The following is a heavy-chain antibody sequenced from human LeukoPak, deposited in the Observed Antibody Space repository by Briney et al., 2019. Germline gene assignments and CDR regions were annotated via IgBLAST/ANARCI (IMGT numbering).Heavy chain of an antibody. J-gene: IGHJ6*02. V-gene: IGHV1-69*13. CDR2: IIPIFGTA. CDR3: ARPYSSSSYYYGMDV. D-gene: IGHD6-6*01. Sequence: EASVKVSCKASGGTFSSYAISWVRQAPGQGLEWMGGIIPIFGTANYARKFQGRVTITADESTNTAYMELSSLRSEDTAVYYCARPYSSSSYYYGMDVWGQGTTVTVSS. CDR1: GGTFSSYA.